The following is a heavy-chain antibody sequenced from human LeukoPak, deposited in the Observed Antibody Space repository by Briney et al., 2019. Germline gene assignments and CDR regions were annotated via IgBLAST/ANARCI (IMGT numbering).Heavy chain of an antibody. CDR3: ARGSRWEPRGVSFDY. D-gene: IGHD1-26*01. CDR1: GGSITSHF. Sequence: SETLSLTCTVSGGSITSHFWSWIRQPPGKGLEWIGYIYHSGITNYNPSLKSRVTISVDTSKNQFSLELSSVTAADTAVYYCARGSRWEPRGVSFDYWGQGTLVTVSS. V-gene: IGHV4-59*11. CDR2: IYHSGIT. J-gene: IGHJ4*02.